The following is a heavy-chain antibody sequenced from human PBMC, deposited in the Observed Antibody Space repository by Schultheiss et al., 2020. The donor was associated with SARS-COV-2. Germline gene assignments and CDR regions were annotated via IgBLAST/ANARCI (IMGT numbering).Heavy chain of an antibody. CDR3: ARHYVYFDY. V-gene: IGHV4-34*01. Sequence: SETLSLTCAVYGGSFSGYYWSWIRQHPGKGLEWIGEINHSGSTNYNPSLKSRVTISVDTSKNQFSLKLSSVTAADTAVYYCARHYVYFDYWGQGTLVTVSS. J-gene: IGHJ4*02. CDR1: GGSFSGYY. CDR2: INHSGST. D-gene: IGHD4-17*01.